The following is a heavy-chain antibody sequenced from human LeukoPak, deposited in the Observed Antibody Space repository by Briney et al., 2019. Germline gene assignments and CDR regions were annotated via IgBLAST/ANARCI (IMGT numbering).Heavy chain of an antibody. CDR1: GFTFSSAA. V-gene: IGHV3-23*01. CDR2: ISTTGVGT. CDR3: AKGGVSKTFDY. J-gene: IGHJ4*02. Sequence: HPGGSLRLSCAASGFTFSSAAMTWVRQAPGKGLEWVSIISTTGVGTYYAASVKGRFTISRDNSENTLYLQMNSLRAEDTALYYCAKGGVSKTFDYWGQGTLVTVSS. D-gene: IGHD2/OR15-2a*01.